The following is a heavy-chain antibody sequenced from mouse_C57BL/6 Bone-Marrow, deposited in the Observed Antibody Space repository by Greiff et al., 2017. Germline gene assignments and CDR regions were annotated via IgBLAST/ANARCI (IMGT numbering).Heavy chain of an antibody. J-gene: IGHJ4*01. CDR2: ITPRGET. Sequence: VQLQQSGPGLVKPSQSLFLTCSITGFPITGGYYWFWIRQPPGKLLEWMGYITPRGETSSNPSLPGPISFTIETSKNQFFLQLNSVTTEDTAMYYCAIVTNWYYAMDYWGQGTTVTVSS. D-gene: IGHD4-1*01. V-gene: IGHV12-3*01. CDR1: GFPITGGYY. CDR3: AIVTNWYYAMDY.